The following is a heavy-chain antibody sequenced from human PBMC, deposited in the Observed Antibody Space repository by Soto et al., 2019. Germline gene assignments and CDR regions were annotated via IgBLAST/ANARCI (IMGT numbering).Heavy chain of an antibody. Sequence: ASVKVSCKASGYTFTSYDINWVRQATGQGLEWMGWMNPNSGNTGYAQKFQGRVTMTRNTSISTAYMELSSLRSEDTAVYYCARGIAAAHYYYYGIDVWGQGTTVTVSS. CDR1: GYTFTSYD. CDR3: ARGIAAAHYYYYGIDV. D-gene: IGHD6-13*01. CDR2: MNPNSGNT. V-gene: IGHV1-8*01. J-gene: IGHJ6*02.